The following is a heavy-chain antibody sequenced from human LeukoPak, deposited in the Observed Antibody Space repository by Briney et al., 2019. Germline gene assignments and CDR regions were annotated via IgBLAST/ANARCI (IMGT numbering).Heavy chain of an antibody. D-gene: IGHD2-8*01. J-gene: IGHJ4*02. CDR2: IYTSGST. CDR1: GGSISSGSYY. CDR3: AREVGV. V-gene: IGHV4-61*02. Sequence: PSETLSLTCTASGGSISSGSYYWSWIRQPAGKGLEWIGRIYTSGSTNYNPSLKSRVTISVDTSKNQFSLKLSSVTAADTAVYYCAREVGVWGQGTLVTVSS.